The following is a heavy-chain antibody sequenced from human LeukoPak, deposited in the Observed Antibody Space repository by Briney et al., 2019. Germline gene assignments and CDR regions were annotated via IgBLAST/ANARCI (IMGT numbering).Heavy chain of an antibody. CDR1: GFTFRSYW. Sequence: HPGGSLRLSCAASGFTFRSYWMSWVRQAPGMGLEWVANIKDDGSEKYYVDSVKGRFTISRDNAKNSLYLQMNSLRGEDTAVYYCARDVGGSLDYWGQGTLVTVSS. CDR3: ARDVGGSLDY. V-gene: IGHV3-7*01. CDR2: IKDDGSEK. D-gene: IGHD1-26*01. J-gene: IGHJ4*02.